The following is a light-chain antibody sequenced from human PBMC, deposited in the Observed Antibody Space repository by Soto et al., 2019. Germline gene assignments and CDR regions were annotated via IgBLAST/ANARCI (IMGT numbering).Light chain of an antibody. J-gene: IGKJ1*01. CDR1: QSVSSY. Sequence: EIVLTQSPCTLSLSQGERATLSCRASQSVSSYLAWYQQKPGQAPRLLIYGASSRATGSPDRFSGSGSGTDFTLTISRLEPEDFAVYYCQQYGSSPWTFGQGTKVDIK. V-gene: IGKV3-20*01. CDR2: GAS. CDR3: QQYGSSPWT.